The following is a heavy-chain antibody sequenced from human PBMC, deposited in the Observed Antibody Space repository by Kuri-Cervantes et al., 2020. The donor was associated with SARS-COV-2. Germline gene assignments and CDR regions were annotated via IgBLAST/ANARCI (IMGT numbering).Heavy chain of an antibody. CDR1: GGSISSGIYY. V-gene: IGHV4-61*02. J-gene: IGHJ3*02. CDR3: ARGEGIVLVVYALAFDI. D-gene: IGHD2-8*02. CDR2: IYTSGST. Sequence: SETLSLTCTVSGGSISSGIYYWSWIRQPAGRGLEWIGRIYTSGSTNYNPSLKSRVTISVDTSKNQFSLKLSSVTAADTAVYYCARGEGIVLVVYALAFDIWGQGTMVTVSS.